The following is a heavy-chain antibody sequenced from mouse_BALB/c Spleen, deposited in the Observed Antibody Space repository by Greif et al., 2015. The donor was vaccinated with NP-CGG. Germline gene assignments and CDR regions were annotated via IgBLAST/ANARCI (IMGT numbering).Heavy chain of an antibody. CDR3: TRGGIDY. CDR1: GYTFTSYY. V-gene: IGHV1S81*02. Sequence: QVQLQQSGAELVKPGASVKLSCKASGYTFTSYYMYWVKQRPGQGLEWIGGINPSNGGTNFNERFKSKATLTVDKSSSTAYMQLSNQTAEDSAVNNCTRGGIDYWGRSATLAVSS. CDR2: INPSNGGT. J-gene: IGHJ2*01.